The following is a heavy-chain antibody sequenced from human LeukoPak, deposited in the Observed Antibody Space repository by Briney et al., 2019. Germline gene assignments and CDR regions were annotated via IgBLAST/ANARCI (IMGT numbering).Heavy chain of an antibody. CDR1: GFTFSDTW. CDR3: AKGLRYFDWLFGSPDY. J-gene: IGHJ4*02. CDR2: IRSDGSDT. V-gene: IGHV3-74*01. D-gene: IGHD3-9*01. Sequence: GGSLRLSCAASGFTFSDTWMHWVRQAPGEGLVWVSRIRSDGSDTRYAESVKGRFTISRDNSKNTLYLQMNSLRAEDTAVYYCAKGLRYFDWLFGSPDYWGQGTLVTVSS.